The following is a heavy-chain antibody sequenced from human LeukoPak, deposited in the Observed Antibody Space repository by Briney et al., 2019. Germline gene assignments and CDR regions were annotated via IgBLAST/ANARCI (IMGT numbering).Heavy chain of an antibody. J-gene: IGHJ6*02. V-gene: IGHV4-31*03. CDR3: ARIRRPISLYGMDV. CDR1: GGSISSGGYY. CDR2: IYYSGST. Sequence: SQTLSLTCTVSGGSISSGGYYWSWIRQHPGKGLEWIGYIYYSGSTYYNPSLKSRVTISVDTSKNQFSLKLSSVTAADTAVYYCARIRRPISLYGMDVWGQGTTVTVSS.